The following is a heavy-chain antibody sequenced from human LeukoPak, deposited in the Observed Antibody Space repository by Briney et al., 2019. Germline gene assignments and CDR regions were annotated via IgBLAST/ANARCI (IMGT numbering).Heavy chain of an antibody. J-gene: IGHJ3*02. D-gene: IGHD3-10*01. CDR3: ASPEWFGELSVAFDI. V-gene: IGHV3-21*01. CDR2: ISSSSSYI. Sequence: PGGSLRLSCAASGFTFSSYSMNWVRQAPGKGLEWVSSISSSSSYIYYADSVKGRFTISRDNAKNSLYLQMNSLRVEDTAVYYCASPEWFGELSVAFDIWGQGTMVTVSS. CDR1: GFTFSSYS.